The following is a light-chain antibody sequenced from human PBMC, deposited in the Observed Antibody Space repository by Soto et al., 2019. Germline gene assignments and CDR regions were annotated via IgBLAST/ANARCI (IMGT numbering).Light chain of an antibody. CDR1: QGIRDD. J-gene: IGKJ1*01. CDR2: AAS. Sequence: AIQMTQSPSSLSASVGDRVTITCRASQGIRDDLAWYQQKPGIAPKLLIYAASSLQSGVPSRFSGSGSGTDFTLTISSLQPEDFATYYCLQDDIYPWTFGQGTKVEIK. CDR3: LQDDIYPWT. V-gene: IGKV1-6*01.